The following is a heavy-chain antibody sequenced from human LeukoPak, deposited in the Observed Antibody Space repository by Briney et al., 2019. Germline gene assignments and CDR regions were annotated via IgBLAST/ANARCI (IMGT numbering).Heavy chain of an antibody. CDR1: GYTFTSYD. D-gene: IGHD1-26*01. CDR2: MNPNSGNT. V-gene: IGHV1-8*03. CDR3: ARDSGSYLGGYKTHWYFDL. Sequence: ASVKVSCKASGYTFTSYDINWVRQATGQGLEWMGWMNPNSGNTGYAQKFQGRVTITRNTSISTAYMELSSLRSEDTAVYYCARDSGSYLGGYKTHWYFDLWGRGTLVTVSS. J-gene: IGHJ2*01.